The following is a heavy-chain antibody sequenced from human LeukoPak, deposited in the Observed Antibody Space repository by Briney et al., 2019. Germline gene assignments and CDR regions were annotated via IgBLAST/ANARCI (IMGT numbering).Heavy chain of an antibody. CDR1: GFTFSSYG. D-gene: IGHD3-22*01. Sequence: GGSLRLSCAASGFTFSSYGMHWVRQTPGKGLEWVAFIRNDGSDQYYADSVKGRFTISRDSSKNTLYLQMNSLRPEDTAVYYCAKVSSGYYYDSSGYYPPDYYYYYMDVWGKGTTVTISS. J-gene: IGHJ6*03. V-gene: IGHV3-30*02. CDR3: AKVSSGYYYDSSGYYPPDYYYYYMDV. CDR2: IRNDGSDQ.